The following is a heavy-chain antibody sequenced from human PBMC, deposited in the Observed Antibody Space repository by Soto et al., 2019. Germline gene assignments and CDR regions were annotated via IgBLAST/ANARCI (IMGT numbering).Heavy chain of an antibody. CDR2: ISSNGGST. CDR3: ARDGEPKYTVTTTFRYYMDV. V-gene: IGHV3-64*01. Sequence: PGGSLRLCCAASGFTFSSYAMHWVRQAPGKGLEYVSAISSNGGSTYYANSVKGRFTISRDNSKNTLYLQMGSLRAEDMAVYYCARDGEPKYTVTTTFRYYMDVWGKGTTVTVSS. CDR1: GFTFSSYA. D-gene: IGHD4-17*01. J-gene: IGHJ6*03.